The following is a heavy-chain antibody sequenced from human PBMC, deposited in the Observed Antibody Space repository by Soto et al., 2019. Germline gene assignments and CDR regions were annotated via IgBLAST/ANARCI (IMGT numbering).Heavy chain of an antibody. CDR2: ISYDGSNK. CDR1: GFTFSSYA. Sequence: PGGSLRLSCAASGFTFSSYAMHWVRQAPGKGLEWVAVISYDGSNKYYADSVKGRFTISRDNSKNTLYLQMNSLRAEDTAVYYCARDLLESEGRRFLEWLPYYYYGMDVWGQGTTVTVSS. J-gene: IGHJ6*02. CDR3: ARDLLESEGRRFLEWLPYYYYGMDV. D-gene: IGHD3-3*01. V-gene: IGHV3-30-3*01.